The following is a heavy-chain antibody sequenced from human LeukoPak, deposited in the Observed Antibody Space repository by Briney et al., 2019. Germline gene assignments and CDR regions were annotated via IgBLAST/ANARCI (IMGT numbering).Heavy chain of an antibody. V-gene: IGHV1-18*01. CDR3: ARLWFGELSVSYFDY. CDR2: ISAHNGDT. D-gene: IGHD3-10*01. CDR1: GYTFTTYG. Sequence: ASVKVSCKASGYTFTTYGISWVRQAPGQGLEWMGWISAHNGDTNYAQKLQGRVTMTTDTSTSTAYMDLRSLRSDDTAVYYCARLWFGELSVSYFDYWGQGTLVTVSS. J-gene: IGHJ4*02.